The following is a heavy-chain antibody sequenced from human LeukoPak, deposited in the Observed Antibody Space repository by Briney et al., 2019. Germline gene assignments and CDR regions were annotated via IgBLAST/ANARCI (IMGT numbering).Heavy chain of an antibody. CDR3: ARLLEHYYFDASGYYDDDY. V-gene: IGHV1-2*02. CDR1: GYTFTGFY. J-gene: IGHJ4*02. D-gene: IGHD3-22*01. CDR2: IDPNIGTT. Sequence: ASVTVSCMASGYTFTGFYMHWVRPAPGQGLEWMGWIDPNIGTTKYSQKFQGRDTMTRDASTSEVYRELSRLRSDDTAVYYCARLLEHYYFDASGYYDDDYWGQGTPIIVSS.